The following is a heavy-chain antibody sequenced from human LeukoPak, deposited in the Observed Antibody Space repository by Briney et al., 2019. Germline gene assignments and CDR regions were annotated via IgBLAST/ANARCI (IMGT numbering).Heavy chain of an antibody. J-gene: IGHJ4*02. CDR1: GDSVSSGTYY. CDR2: IYYSGST. Sequence: SETLSLTCTVSGDSVSSGTYYWSWIRQPPGKGLEWIGYIYYSGSTNYNPSLKSRVTISVDTSKNQFSLKLSSVTAADTAVYYCARITGGSGWYYFDYWGQGTLVTVSS. V-gene: IGHV4-61*01. D-gene: IGHD6-19*01. CDR3: ARITGGSGWYYFDY.